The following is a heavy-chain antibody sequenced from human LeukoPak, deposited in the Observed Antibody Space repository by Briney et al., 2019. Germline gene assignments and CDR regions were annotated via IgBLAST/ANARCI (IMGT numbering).Heavy chain of an antibody. Sequence: GGSLRLSCAASGFTFSSYGMHWVRQAPGKALEWVAVISYDGSNKYYADSVKGRFTISRDNSKNTLYLQMNSLRAEDTAVYYCAKESESEQQLVESGLTDYWGQGTLVTVSS. CDR1: GFTFSSYG. V-gene: IGHV3-30*18. D-gene: IGHD6-13*01. CDR2: ISYDGSNK. CDR3: AKESESEQQLVESGLTDY. J-gene: IGHJ4*02.